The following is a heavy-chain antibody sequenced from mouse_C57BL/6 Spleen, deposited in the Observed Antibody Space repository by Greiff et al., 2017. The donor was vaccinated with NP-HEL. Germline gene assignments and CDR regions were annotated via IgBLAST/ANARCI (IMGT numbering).Heavy chain of an antibody. J-gene: IGHJ1*03. CDR3: SRGYYGSSYWYFDV. V-gene: IGHV5-4*03. CDR2: ISDGGSYT. CDR1: GFTFSSYA. D-gene: IGHD1-1*01. Sequence: EVKLVESGGGLVKPGGSLKLSCAASGFTFSSYAMSWVRQTPEKRLEWVATISDGGSYTYYPDNVKGRFTISRDNAKNNLYQQMSHLKSEDTAMYYCSRGYYGSSYWYFDVWGTGTTVTVSS.